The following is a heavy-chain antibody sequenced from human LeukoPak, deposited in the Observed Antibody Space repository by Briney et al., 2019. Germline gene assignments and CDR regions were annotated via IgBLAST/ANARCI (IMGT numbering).Heavy chain of an antibody. CDR1: GFTFSNSA. J-gene: IGHJ5*02. V-gene: IGHV3-21*01. CDR3: ARAGGVAEDWFDP. CDR2: INNIASHI. D-gene: IGHD4-23*01. Sequence: GGSLRLSCAASGFTFSNSAMNWVRQAPGKGLEWVSSINNIASHIYYADSVRGRFTISRDNAKNSVSLQMNNLRAEDTAVYYCARAGGVAEDWFDPWGQGTLVTVSS.